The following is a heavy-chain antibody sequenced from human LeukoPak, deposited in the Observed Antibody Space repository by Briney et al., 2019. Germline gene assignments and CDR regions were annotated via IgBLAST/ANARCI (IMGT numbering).Heavy chain of an antibody. V-gene: IGHV3-43*01. D-gene: IGHD5-12*01. J-gene: IGHJ4*02. CDR3: AKALYSGYDWYYFDY. CDR1: GFTFDDYT. CDR2: IRWDGGST. Sequence: GGSLRLSCAASGFTFDDYTMHWVRQAPGKGLEWVSLIRWDGGSTYYADSVKGRFTISRDNSKNSLYLQMNSLRTEDTALYYCAKALYSGYDWYYFDYWGQGTLVTVSS.